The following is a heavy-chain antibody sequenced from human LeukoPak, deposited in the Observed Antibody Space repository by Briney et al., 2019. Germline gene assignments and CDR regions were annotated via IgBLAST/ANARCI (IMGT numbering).Heavy chain of an antibody. CDR1: GFTLSSYW. CDR2: IKYDGSST. Sequence: GGSLRLSCVTSGFTLSSYWMHWVRQAPGKGLVWVSRIKYDGSSTTYADSVKGRFTVSRDIAKNTMYLQMNSLRAEDTAAYYCARTDYLDYWGQGSLVTVSS. J-gene: IGHJ4*02. CDR3: ARTDYLDY. V-gene: IGHV3-74*03.